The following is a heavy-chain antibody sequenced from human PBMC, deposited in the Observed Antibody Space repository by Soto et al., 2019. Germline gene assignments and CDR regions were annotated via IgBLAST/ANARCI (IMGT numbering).Heavy chain of an antibody. Sequence: GGSLRLSCAASGFTFSTYGMHWVRQAPGKGLEWVAVISYDGSSNEYVDSVKGRFTISRDNSKNTLYLQMNSLRVEDTAVYYCAKDFSHNFDYWGQGILVTVSS. CDR3: AKDFSHNFDY. V-gene: IGHV3-30*18. CDR2: ISYDGSSN. J-gene: IGHJ4*02. CDR1: GFTFSTYG.